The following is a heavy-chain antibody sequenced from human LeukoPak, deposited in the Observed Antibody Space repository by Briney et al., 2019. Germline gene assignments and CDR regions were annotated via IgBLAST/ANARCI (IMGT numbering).Heavy chain of an antibody. D-gene: IGHD2/OR15-2a*01. CDR2: IWYDGSNK. Sequence: PGGSLGLSCEAFGFTFSSYGMHWVRKAPGKGREGVALIWYDGSNKYYTDSVKGRLTISRDNSKNTLYLQMNSLRAEDAAIYYCAREGPRGNSQFDYWGQGTLVTVSS. J-gene: IGHJ4*02. CDR3: AREGPRGNSQFDY. V-gene: IGHV3-33*01. CDR1: GFTFSSYG.